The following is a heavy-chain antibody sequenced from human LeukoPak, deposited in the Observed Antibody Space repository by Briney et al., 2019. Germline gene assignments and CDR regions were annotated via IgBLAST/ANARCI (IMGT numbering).Heavy chain of an antibody. CDR3: ARLGGPRSPFDY. V-gene: IGHV5-51*01. CDR2: IYPGDSDT. CDR1: GYTYTSYW. D-gene: IGHD2-15*01. Sequence: GESLKISCKGSGYTYTSYWTGWVRQMPGKGLEWMGIIYPGDSDTRYSPSFQGQITISADKSTRTAYLQWRSLKASDTAIYYCARLGGPRSPFDYWGQGTLVTVSS. J-gene: IGHJ4*01.